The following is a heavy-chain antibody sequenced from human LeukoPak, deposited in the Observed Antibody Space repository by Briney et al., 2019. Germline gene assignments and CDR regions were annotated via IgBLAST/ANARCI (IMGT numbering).Heavy chain of an antibody. Sequence: PGGSLRLSCAASGFTFSSYSMNWVRQAPGKGLEWVSSISSSSSYIYYADSVKGRFTTSRDNAKNSLYLQMNSLRAEDTAVYYCARDPWGGDCYFDYWGQGTLVTVSS. CDR3: ARDPWGGDCYFDY. J-gene: IGHJ4*02. CDR2: ISSSSSYI. D-gene: IGHD2-21*02. CDR1: GFTFSSYS. V-gene: IGHV3-21*01.